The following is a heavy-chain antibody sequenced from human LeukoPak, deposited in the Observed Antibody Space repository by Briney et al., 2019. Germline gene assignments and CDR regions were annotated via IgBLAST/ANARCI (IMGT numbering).Heavy chain of an antibody. CDR1: GYTLSELS. J-gene: IGHJ3*02. CDR3: ATGQGDAFDI. CDR2: FDPEDGGT. V-gene: IGHV1-24*01. Sequence: ASVKVSCKVSGYTLSELSMHWVRQAPGKGLEWMGGFDPEDGGTIYAQKFQGRVTMTEDTSTDTAYMGLNSLRSEDTAVYYCATGQGDAFDIWGQGTMVTVSS.